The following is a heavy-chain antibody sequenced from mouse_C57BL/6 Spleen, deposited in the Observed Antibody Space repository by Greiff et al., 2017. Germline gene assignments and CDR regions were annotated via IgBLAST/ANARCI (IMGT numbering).Heavy chain of an antibody. CDR3: APTGTFAY. CDR1: GYAFSSSW. D-gene: IGHD4-1*02. Sequence: QVQLQQSGPELVKPGASVKISCKASGYAFSSSWMNWVKQRPGKGLEWIGRIYPGDGDTNYKGKFKGKATLTADKSSSTAYMQLSSLTSEDSAVYFCAPTGTFAYWGQGTLVTVSA. J-gene: IGHJ3*01. V-gene: IGHV1-82*01. CDR2: IYPGDGDT.